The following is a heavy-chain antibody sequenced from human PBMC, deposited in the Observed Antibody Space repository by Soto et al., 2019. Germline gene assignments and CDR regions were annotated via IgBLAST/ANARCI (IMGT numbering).Heavy chain of an antibody. CDR3: AGDHPQQQLVAGYFDY. Sequence: HPGGSLRLSCAASGFTFSSYGMHWVRQAPGKGLEWVAVIWYDGSNKYYADSVKGRFTISRDNSKNTLYLQMNSLRAEDTAVYYCAGDHPQQQLVAGYFDYWGQGTLVTVSS. J-gene: IGHJ4*02. V-gene: IGHV3-33*01. D-gene: IGHD6-13*01. CDR1: GFTFSSYG. CDR2: IWYDGSNK.